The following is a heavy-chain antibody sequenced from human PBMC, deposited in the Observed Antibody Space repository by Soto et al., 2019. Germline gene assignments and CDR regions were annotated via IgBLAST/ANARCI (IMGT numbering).Heavy chain of an antibody. CDR2: IYHSGNT. V-gene: IGHV4-4*02. CDR1: GGSISSSNW. CDR3: ATLPPRVVASLLPIPT. Sequence: VQLRQSGPGLVKPSGTLSLTCAVSGGSISSSNWWTWVRQAPGKGLAWIGEIYHSGNTYYNPSLNGRVTTTVDTSNNQFSLKLNSVTAADTAVYYCATLPPRVVASLLPIPTWGQGTLVTVSS. D-gene: IGHD1-26*01. J-gene: IGHJ5*02.